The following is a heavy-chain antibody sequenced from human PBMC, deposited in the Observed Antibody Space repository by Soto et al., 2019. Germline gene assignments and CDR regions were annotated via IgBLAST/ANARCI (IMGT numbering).Heavy chain of an antibody. D-gene: IGHD1-26*01. Sequence: QVQLVQSGAEVKKPGSSVKVSCKASGGTFSSYTISWVRQAPGQGLEWMGRIIPILGIANYAQKFQGRVTITADKSTSTAYMELSSMRSAETAVYYCSRRIMYSGSYDYWGKETLVTGSS. J-gene: IGHJ4*02. CDR2: IIPILGIA. CDR3: SRRIMYSGSYDY. CDR1: GGTFSSYT. V-gene: IGHV1-69*02.